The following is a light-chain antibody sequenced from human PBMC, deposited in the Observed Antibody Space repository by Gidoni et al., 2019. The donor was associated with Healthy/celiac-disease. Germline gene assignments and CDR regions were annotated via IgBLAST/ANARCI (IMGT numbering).Light chain of an antibody. Sequence: QSALTQPASVSGSPGQSITISCTGTSSDVGSYNLVSWYKQHPGKAPKLMIYEGSKRPSGVSNRFSCSKSGNTASLTISGLQAEDEADYYCCSYAGSSRGVVFGGGTKLTVL. CDR3: CSYAGSSRGVV. CDR2: EGS. J-gene: IGLJ2*01. V-gene: IGLV2-23*01. CDR1: SSDVGSYNL.